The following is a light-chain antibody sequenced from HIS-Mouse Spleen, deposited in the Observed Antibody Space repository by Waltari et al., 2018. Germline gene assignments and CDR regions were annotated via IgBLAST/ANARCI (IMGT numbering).Light chain of an antibody. CDR2: SNN. CDR3: AAWDDSLNGEMV. J-gene: IGLJ2*01. CDR1: SSNIGSNT. V-gene: IGLV1-44*01. Sequence: QSVLTQPPSASGTPGQRVTISCSGRSSNIGSNTVTWYQQLPGTAPKLLIYSNNQRPSGVPDRFSGSKSGTSASLAISGLQSEDEADYYCAAWDDSLNGEMVFGGGTKLTVL.